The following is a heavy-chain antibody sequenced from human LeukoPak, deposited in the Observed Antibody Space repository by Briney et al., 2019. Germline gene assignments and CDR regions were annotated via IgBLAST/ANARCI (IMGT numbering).Heavy chain of an antibody. CDR1: GFTFSSYW. J-gene: IGHJ4*02. V-gene: IGHV3-7*01. D-gene: IGHD6-6*01. CDR3: ARDPAHLYSSSPDW. CDR2: IKQDGNEK. Sequence: PGGSLRLSCAASGFTFSSYWMSWVRQAPGKGLEWVANIKQDGNEKYYLDSVRGRFAISRDNAKNSLYLQMNSLRAEDTAVYYCARDPAHLYSSSPDWWGQGTLVTVSS.